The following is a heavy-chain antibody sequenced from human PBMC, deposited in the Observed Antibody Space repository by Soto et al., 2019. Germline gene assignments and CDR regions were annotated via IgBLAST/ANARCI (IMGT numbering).Heavy chain of an antibody. V-gene: IGHV1-46*01. CDR2: IHPNGVYT. CDR1: GYTFTSYY. J-gene: IGHJ6*02. D-gene: IGHD2-2*01. Sequence: ASVKVSCTASGYTFTSYYMHWVRQARGQGLEWMGVIHPNGVYTNSAQKFQGRVTMTSDTSTTTVYMELSSLRSEDTAVYYCARAAAAAIGRRMDVWGQGTTVTVSS. CDR3: ARAAAAAIGRRMDV.